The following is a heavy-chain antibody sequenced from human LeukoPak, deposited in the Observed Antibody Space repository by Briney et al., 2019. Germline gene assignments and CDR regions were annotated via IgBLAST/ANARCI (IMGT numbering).Heavy chain of an antibody. CDR3: ASTAGYSSGWYGY. J-gene: IGHJ4*02. Sequence: PGGSLRLSCAASGFTFSSNWMHWVRQAPGKGLVWVSRINRDGSSTIYADSVKGRFTISRDNAKNSLYLQMNSLRAEDTAVYYCASTAGYSSGWYGYWGQGTLVTVSS. V-gene: IGHV3-74*01. D-gene: IGHD6-19*01. CDR1: GFTFSSNW. CDR2: INRDGSST.